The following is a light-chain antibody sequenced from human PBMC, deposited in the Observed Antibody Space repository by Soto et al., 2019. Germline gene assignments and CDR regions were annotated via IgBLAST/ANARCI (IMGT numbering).Light chain of an antibody. CDR3: SSYAGSNNVI. Sequence: QSALTQPPSASGSPGQSVTISCTGTSSDIGGYTYVSWYQQHPGKAPKLMIYEVFKRPSGVPDRFSGSKSGKTASLTVSGLQAEDEADYYCSSYAGSNNVIFGGGTKLTVL. J-gene: IGLJ2*01. CDR2: EVF. CDR1: SSDIGGYTY. V-gene: IGLV2-8*01.